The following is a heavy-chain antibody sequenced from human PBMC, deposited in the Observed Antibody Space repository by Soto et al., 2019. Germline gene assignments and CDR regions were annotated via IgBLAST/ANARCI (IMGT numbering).Heavy chain of an antibody. J-gene: IGHJ4*02. D-gene: IGHD4-17*01. CDR3: ARRYGASFDY. CDR1: GGSISSYY. CDR2: IYYSGST. Sequence: QVQLQESGPGLVKPSETLSLTCTVSGGSISSYYWSWIRQPPGKGLEWIGYIYYSGSTNYNPSLKSRVTLSVDTSKTQFSLKLSSVPAADTAVYYCARRYGASFDYWGQGTLVTVSS. V-gene: IGHV4-59*01.